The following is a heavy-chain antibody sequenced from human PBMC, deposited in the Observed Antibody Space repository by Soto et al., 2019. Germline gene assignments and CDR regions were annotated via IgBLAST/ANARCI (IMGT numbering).Heavy chain of an antibody. Sequence: GGSLRLSCAASGFTFSSYAMSWVRQAPGKGLEWVSAISGSGGSTYYADSVKGRFTISRDNSKNTLYLQMNSLRAEDTAVYYCAKDLSVIKPITMVRGYYFDYWGQGTLVTVSS. J-gene: IGHJ4*02. D-gene: IGHD3-10*01. CDR1: GFTFSSYA. V-gene: IGHV3-23*01. CDR3: AKDLSVIKPITMVRGYYFDY. CDR2: ISGSGGST.